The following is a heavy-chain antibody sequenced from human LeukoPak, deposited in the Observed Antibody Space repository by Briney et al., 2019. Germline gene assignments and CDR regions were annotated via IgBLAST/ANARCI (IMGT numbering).Heavy chain of an antibody. CDR1: SDSISIYH. J-gene: IGHJ5*02. D-gene: IGHD5-24*01. CDR3: ARVVEMARFLVGDWFAP. Sequence: ETLSLPCTVSSDSISIYHWSGLRRPTGGAVVGLGYIYYRGRTNYKPSLKSRVTRSVDTSKSQFSRKLSSVTAPDTAVYYCARVVEMARFLVGDWFAPWGQGTLVTLSS. CDR2: IYYRGRT. V-gene: IGHV4-59*01.